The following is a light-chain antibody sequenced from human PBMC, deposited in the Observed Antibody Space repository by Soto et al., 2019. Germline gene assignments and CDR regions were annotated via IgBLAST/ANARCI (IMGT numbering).Light chain of an antibody. J-gene: IGLJ1*01. Sequence: QSVLTQPPSASGSPGQSVTISCTGTRSDIGGYNYVSWYQQYPGKAPKLVIFEVNKWPSGVPDRFSGSKSGITASLTVSGLQAEDEADYYCCSYAGSNIYVFGTGTKVTVL. V-gene: IGLV2-8*01. CDR3: CSYAGSNIYV. CDR1: RSDIGGYNY. CDR2: EVN.